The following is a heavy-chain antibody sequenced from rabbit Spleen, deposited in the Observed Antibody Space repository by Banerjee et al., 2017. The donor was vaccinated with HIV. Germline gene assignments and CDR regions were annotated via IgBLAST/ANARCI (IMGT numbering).Heavy chain of an antibody. D-gene: IGHD8-1*01. CDR1: GFSFGDRDV. Sequence: QSLEESGGGLVQPTGSLTLTCKASGFSFGDRDVMCWVRQAPGKGLEWIACINAATGKPVYATWAKGRFTISRTSSTTVTLQMTSLTAADTATYFCARDTGTSFSTYGMDLWGPGTLVTVS. V-gene: IGHV1S40*01. J-gene: IGHJ6*01. CDR2: INAATGKP. CDR3: ARDTGTSFSTYGMDL.